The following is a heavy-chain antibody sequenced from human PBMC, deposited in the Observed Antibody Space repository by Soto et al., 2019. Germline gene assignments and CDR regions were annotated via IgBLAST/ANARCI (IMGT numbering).Heavy chain of an antibody. CDR1: GYTFTSYG. CDR3: ARAPPXVWGSYRVNYYYYGMDV. V-gene: IGHV1-18*01. J-gene: IGHJ6*02. CDR2: ISAYNGNT. D-gene: IGHD3-16*02. Sequence: ASVKVSCKASGYTFTSYGISWVRQAPGQGLEWMGWISAYNGNTNYAQKLQGRVTMTTDTSTSTAYMELRSLRSDDTAVYYCARAPPXVWGSYRVNYYYYGMDVWGQGTTVTVSS.